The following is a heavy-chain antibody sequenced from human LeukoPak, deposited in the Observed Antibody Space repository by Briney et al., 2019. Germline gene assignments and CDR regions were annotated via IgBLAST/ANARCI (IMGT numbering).Heavy chain of an antibody. Sequence: SETLSLTCTVSGYSISSGYYWGWIRQPPGKGLEWIGSIYHSESTYYNPSLKSRVTISVDTSKNQFSLKLSSVTAADTAVYYCARAFSGSVDAFDIWGQGTMVTVSS. CDR1: GYSISSGYY. V-gene: IGHV4-38-2*02. D-gene: IGHD1-26*01. CDR3: ARAFSGSVDAFDI. J-gene: IGHJ3*02. CDR2: IYHSEST.